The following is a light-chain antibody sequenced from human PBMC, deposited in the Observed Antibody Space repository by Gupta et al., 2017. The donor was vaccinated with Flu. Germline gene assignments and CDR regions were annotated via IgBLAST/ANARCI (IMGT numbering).Light chain of an antibody. V-gene: IGLV3-21*02. J-gene: IGLJ1*01. CDR2: DDS. CDR3: QVWDSNSDHLYV. CDR1: NIGTIG. Sequence: SYVLTQPPSVSVAPGQTARITCGADNIGTIGVHWYQQKPGQAPVLVMCDDSDRPSGIPERFSGSNSGNTATMTISRVEAGEEADYYCQVWDSNSDHLYVFGPGTRVSVL.